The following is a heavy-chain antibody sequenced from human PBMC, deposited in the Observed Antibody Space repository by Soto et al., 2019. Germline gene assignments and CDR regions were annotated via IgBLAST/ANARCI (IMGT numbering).Heavy chain of an antibody. CDR1: GFTFSGSA. D-gene: IGHD6-13*01. J-gene: IGHJ5*02. V-gene: IGHV3-73*01. CDR3: TSPAAAGTASYNWFDP. CDR2: IRSKANSYAT. Sequence: PGGSLRLSCAASGFTFSGSAMHWVRQASGKGLEWVGRIRSKANSYATAYAASVKGRFTISRDDSKNTAYLQMNSLKTEDTAVYYCTSPAAAGTASYNWFDPWGQGTLVTVSS.